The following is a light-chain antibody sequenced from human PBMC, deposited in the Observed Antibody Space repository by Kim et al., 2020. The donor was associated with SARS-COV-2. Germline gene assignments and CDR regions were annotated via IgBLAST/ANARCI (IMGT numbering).Light chain of an antibody. V-gene: IGLV2-8*01. CDR2: EVS. J-gene: IGLJ2*01. Sequence: GQSVTISCTRTSSDLGSYNYVSWYQQHPGKAPKLMIYEVSKRPSGVPDRFSGSKSGNTASLTVSGLQAEDEADYYCSSYAGDNNLLFGGGTKVTVL. CDR1: SSDLGSYNY. CDR3: SSYAGDNNLL.